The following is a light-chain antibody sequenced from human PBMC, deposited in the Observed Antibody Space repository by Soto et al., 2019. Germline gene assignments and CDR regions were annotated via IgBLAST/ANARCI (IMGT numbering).Light chain of an antibody. V-gene: IGKV3-20*01. CDR3: QQISSYPLT. CDR2: DAS. J-gene: IGKJ4*02. Sequence: EIVLTQSPRTLSLSPGESAPLSCRASQTVVNNYLAWYQQSPGQAPRVLIYDASNRATGIPDRFSGGGSGTDFTLTISRLEPEDFAVYYCQQISSYPLTFGGGTKVDIK. CDR1: QTVVNNY.